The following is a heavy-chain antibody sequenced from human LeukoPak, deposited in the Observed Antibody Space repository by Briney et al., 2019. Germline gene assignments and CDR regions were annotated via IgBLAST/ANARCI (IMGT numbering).Heavy chain of an antibody. V-gene: IGHV1-69*04. D-gene: IGHD3-22*01. CDR1: GGTFSSYA. Sequence: ASVKVSCKASGGTFSSYAISWVRQAPGQGLEWMGRIIPILGIANYAQKFQGRVTITADKSTSTAYMELSSLRSEDTAVYYCARDPGNYYDSSGYYFSGQGTLVTVSS. CDR2: IIPILGIA. J-gene: IGHJ4*02. CDR3: ARDPGNYYDSSGYYF.